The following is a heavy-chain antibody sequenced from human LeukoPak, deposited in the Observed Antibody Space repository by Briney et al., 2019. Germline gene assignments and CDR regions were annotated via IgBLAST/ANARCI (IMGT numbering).Heavy chain of an antibody. J-gene: IGHJ4*02. Sequence: PGGSLRLSCAASGFTFSSYWMSWVRQAPGKGLEWVANIKQDGSEKYYVDSVKGRFTISRDNAKNSLYLQMNSLRAEDTAVYYCAREGYCSSTSCSDFDYWGQGTLVTVSS. CDR1: GFTFSSYW. CDR3: AREGYCSSTSCSDFDY. V-gene: IGHV3-7*01. CDR2: IKQDGSEK. D-gene: IGHD2-2*01.